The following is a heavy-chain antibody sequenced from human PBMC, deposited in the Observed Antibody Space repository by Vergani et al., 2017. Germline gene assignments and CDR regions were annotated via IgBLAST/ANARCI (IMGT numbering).Heavy chain of an antibody. D-gene: IGHD2-15*01. CDR3: ARGPRCSGGSCYSGNFDY. Sequence: QVQLVQSGAEVKKPGASVKVSCKASGYTFTSYYMHWVRQAPGQGLEWMGIINPSGGSTSYAQKFQGRVTMTRDTSTSTVYMELSSLRSEDPAVYYCARGPRCSGGSCYSGNFDYWGQGTLVTVSS. CDR2: INPSGGST. V-gene: IGHV1-46*01. CDR1: GYTFTSYY. J-gene: IGHJ4*02.